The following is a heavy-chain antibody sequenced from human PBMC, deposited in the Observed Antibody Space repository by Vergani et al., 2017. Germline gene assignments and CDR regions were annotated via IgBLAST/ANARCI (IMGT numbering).Heavy chain of an antibody. CDR3: ARVGAYYYDSSGYYYFDY. CDR2: IYHSGST. J-gene: IGHJ4*02. CDR1: GGSISSSNW. V-gene: IGHV4-4*03. D-gene: IGHD3-22*01. Sequence: QVQLQESGPGLVKPPGTLSLTCAVSGGSISSSNWWSWVRQPPGKGLEWIGEIYHSGSTNYNPSLKSRVTISVDKSKNQFSLKLSSVTAADTAMYYCARVGAYYYDSSGYYYFDYWGQGTLVTVSS.